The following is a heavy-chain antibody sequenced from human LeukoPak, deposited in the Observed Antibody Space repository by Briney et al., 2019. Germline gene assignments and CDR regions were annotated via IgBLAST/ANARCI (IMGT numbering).Heavy chain of an antibody. CDR1: GFTFSSYA. J-gene: IGHJ3*02. CDR3: ARDRPIAAARTENDAFDI. CDR2: ISGNGGST. Sequence: GGSLRLSCAASGFTFSSYAMTWVRQVTGKGLEWVSAISGNGGSTYYADSVKGRFTISRDNSKNTLYLHMNSLRAEDTAVYYCARDRPIAAARTENDAFDIWGQGTMVTVSS. V-gene: IGHV3-23*01. D-gene: IGHD6-13*01.